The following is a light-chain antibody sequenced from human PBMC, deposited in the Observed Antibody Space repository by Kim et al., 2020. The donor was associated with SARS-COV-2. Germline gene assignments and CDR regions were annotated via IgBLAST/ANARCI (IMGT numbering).Light chain of an antibody. CDR2: HVR. Sequence: GQSFTISCTGTSSAVGGYNSVSFYQQHPGQAPNLMFYHVRHRPSVVSDRFSGSISVNSASLTISALQAEYQADYQGISYTSRSNLVYVRWSQLTVL. CDR1: SSAVGGYNS. J-gene: IGLJ3*02. CDR3: ISYTSRSNLV. V-gene: IGLV2-14*03.